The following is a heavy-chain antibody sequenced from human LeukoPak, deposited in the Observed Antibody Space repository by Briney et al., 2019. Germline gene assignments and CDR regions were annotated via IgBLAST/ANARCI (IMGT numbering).Heavy chain of an antibody. CDR3: VSNGYYSIDY. D-gene: IGHD3-22*01. V-gene: IGHV4-34*01. CDR1: GGSLNGHY. CDR2: GSESGGT. Sequence: SETLSLTCAVYGGSLNGHYWSWIRQPPGKGLEWIGEGSESGGTKFNPSLKSRVTISADTSKNQFSLKLNSVTAADTAVYYCVSNGYYSIDYWGQGTLVTVSS. J-gene: IGHJ4*02.